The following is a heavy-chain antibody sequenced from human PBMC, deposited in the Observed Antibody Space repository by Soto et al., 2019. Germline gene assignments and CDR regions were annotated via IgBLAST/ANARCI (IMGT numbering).Heavy chain of an antibody. CDR1: GGSISSSNW. CDR2: IYHSGST. D-gene: IGHD3-22*01. Sequence: SETLSLTCAVSGGSISSSNWWSWVRQPPGKGLEWIGEIYHSGSTNYNPSLKSRVTISVDKSKNQFSLKLSSVTAADTAVYYCARGYYYDSSGYSHAFDIWGQGTMVT. CDR3: ARGYYYDSSGYSHAFDI. J-gene: IGHJ3*02. V-gene: IGHV4-4*02.